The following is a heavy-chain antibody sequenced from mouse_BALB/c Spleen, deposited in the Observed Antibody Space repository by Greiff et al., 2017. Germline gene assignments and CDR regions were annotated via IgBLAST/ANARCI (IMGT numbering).Heavy chain of an antibody. D-gene: IGHD4-1*01. V-gene: IGHV1S81*02. CDR2: INPSNGRT. Sequence: VQLQQPGAELVKPGASVKLSCKASGYTFTSYWMHWVKQRPGQGLEWIGEINPSNGRTNYNEKFKSKATLTVDKSSSTAYMQLSSLTSEDSAVYYCARLTGTFMDYWGQGTSVTVSS. CDR3: ARLTGTFMDY. CDR1: GYTFTSYW. J-gene: IGHJ4*01.